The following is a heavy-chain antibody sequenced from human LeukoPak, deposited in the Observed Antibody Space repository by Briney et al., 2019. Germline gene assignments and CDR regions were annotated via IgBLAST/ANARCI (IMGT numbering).Heavy chain of an antibody. CDR2: IYYSGST. CDR3: ARTRYCSNTSCYWYFDL. V-gene: IGHV4-59*01. Sequence: SETLSLTCTVSGGSISSYYWSWIRQPPGKGLEWIGYIYYSGSTNYNPSLKSRVTISVDTSQNQFSLKLSSVTAADAAVYYCARTRYCSNTSCYWYFDLWGRGTLVTVSS. D-gene: IGHD2-2*01. CDR1: GGSISSYY. J-gene: IGHJ2*01.